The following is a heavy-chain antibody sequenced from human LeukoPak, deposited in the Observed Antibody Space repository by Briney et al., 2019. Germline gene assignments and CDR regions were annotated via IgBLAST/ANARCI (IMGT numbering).Heavy chain of an antibody. D-gene: IGHD3-9*01. CDR3: WYFDWLGSFDI. Sequence: GGSLRLSCAASGFTFSSYAMSWVRQAPGKGLEWVGRIKSKTDGGTTDYAAPVKGRFTISRDDSKNTLYLQMNSLKTEDTAVYYCWYFDWLGSFDIWGQGTMVPVSS. V-gene: IGHV3-15*01. J-gene: IGHJ3*02. CDR1: GFTFSSYA. CDR2: IKSKTDGGTT.